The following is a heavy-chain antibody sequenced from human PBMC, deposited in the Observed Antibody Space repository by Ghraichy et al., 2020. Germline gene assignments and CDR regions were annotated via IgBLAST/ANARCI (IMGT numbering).Heavy chain of an antibody. CDR3: TTGAPGYYYYYYGMDV. Sequence: CAASGFTFSNAWMSWVRQAPGKGLEWVGRIRSRTEGGTTDYAAPVKGRFTISRDDSKNTLYLQMNSLKTEDTAVYYCTTGAPGYYYYYYGMDVWGQGTTVTVSS. CDR1: GFTFSNAW. CDR2: IRSRTEGGTT. V-gene: IGHV3-15*01. J-gene: IGHJ6*02. D-gene: IGHD1-1*01.